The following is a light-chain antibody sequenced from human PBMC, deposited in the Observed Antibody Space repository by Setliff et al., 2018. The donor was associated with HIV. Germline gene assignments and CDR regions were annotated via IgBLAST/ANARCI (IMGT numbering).Light chain of an antibody. CDR1: SSDVGTHNL. Sequence: QSALTQPASVSGSPGQSITISCTGNSSDVGTHNLVSWYQQHSGKAPKLIIYEVNKRPSGISDRFSGSRSGKTASLTISGLQAVDEADYHCCSYARTSPYVFGSGTKVTVL. V-gene: IGLV2-23*02. CDR2: EVN. CDR3: CSYARTSPYV. J-gene: IGLJ1*01.